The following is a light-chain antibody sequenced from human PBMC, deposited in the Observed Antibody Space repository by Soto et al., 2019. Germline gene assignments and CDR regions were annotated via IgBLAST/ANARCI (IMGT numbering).Light chain of an antibody. CDR1: QSISNY. Sequence: EIVLTQSPATLSLSPGERATLSCRASQSISNYLAWYQHRPGQAPRLLIYDASTRATGIPARFSGSGSGTDFTLTSSSLEPEDFAVYFCQLRSNWPPTWTFGQGTKVEGK. V-gene: IGKV3-11*01. J-gene: IGKJ1*01. CDR3: QLRSNWPPTWT. CDR2: DAS.